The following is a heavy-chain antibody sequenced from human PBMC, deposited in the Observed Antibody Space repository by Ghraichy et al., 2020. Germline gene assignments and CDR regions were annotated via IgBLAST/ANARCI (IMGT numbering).Heavy chain of an antibody. J-gene: IGHJ4*02. CDR2: IKQDGSAK. CDR1: GFTFSSYW. V-gene: IGHV3-7*03. CDR3: ARPSARAQYDY. Sequence: GGSLRLSCVASGFTFSSYWMSWVRQAPGKGLEWVANIKQDGSAKYYVDSVRGRFTISRDNAKNSMYLQMDSLRAEDTAMYYCARPSARAQYDYWGQGTLVTVSS. D-gene: IGHD6-13*01.